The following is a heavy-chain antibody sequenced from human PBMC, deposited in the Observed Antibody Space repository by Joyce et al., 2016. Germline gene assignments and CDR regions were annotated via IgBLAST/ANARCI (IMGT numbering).Heavy chain of an antibody. Sequence: VPLLESGGGVAQPGRSLRLSCAASEVAFSSHAMDWVREGPGKGMEGVAVMSYDGSHQYYADSVRGRFTISRDNSQNTLYLQMNSLRVEDTAVYYCTRSSRTGYTAGWPDFDYWGQGTLVTVSS. CDR2: MSYDGSHQ. V-gene: IGHV3-30*03. D-gene: IGHD2-2*02. CDR1: EVAFSSHA. CDR3: TRSSRTGYTAGWPDFDY. J-gene: IGHJ4*02.